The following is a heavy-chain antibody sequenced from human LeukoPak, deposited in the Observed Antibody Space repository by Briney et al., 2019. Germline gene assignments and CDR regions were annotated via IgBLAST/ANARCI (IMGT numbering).Heavy chain of an antibody. CDR2: LYYSGST. J-gene: IGHJ4*02. CDR1: GGSISGYY. D-gene: IGHD3-16*02. V-gene: IGHV4-59*01. CDR3: PRAGIPLHFGYNFDY. Sequence: SETLSLTCTVSGGSISGYYWSWVRQPPGKGLEWIGCLYYSGSTYYNPSLNSRVTLSLDTSQTPFSLKLSSVTAADTAVYYCPRAGIPLHFGYNFDYWGQGTLVTVSS.